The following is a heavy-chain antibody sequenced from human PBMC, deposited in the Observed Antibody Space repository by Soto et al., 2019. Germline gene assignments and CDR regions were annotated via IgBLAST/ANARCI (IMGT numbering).Heavy chain of an antibody. CDR1: GFTVSSNY. J-gene: IGHJ4*02. Sequence: PGGSLRLSCAASGFTVSSNYMSWVRQAPGKGLEWVSVIYSGGSTYYADSVKGRFTISRDNSKNTLYLQMNSLRAEDTAVYYCAAHPVAGTRRAYDYWGQGTLVTVSS. CDR3: AAHPVAGTRRAYDY. V-gene: IGHV3-66*01. D-gene: IGHD6-19*01. CDR2: IYSGGST.